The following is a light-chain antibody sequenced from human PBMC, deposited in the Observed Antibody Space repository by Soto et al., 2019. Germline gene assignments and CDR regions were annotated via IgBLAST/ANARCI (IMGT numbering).Light chain of an antibody. CDR3: QQYYIPLT. CDR2: AAS. Sequence: IQLTQSPSSLSASVGDRVTITCRASQGINSFLAWYQQKPGKAPKLLIYAASTLQSGVPSRFSGSGSGTDFTLTISSLQAEDVAVYYCQQYYIPLTFGGGTKVDIK. V-gene: IGKV1-9*01. J-gene: IGKJ4*01. CDR1: QGINSF.